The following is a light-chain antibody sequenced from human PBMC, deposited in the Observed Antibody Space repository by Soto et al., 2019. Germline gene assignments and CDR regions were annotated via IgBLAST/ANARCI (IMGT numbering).Light chain of an antibody. CDR3: QKRGNWPQ. CDR2: GAS. Sequence: MTHSPATLSVLSGAEATISFTASHYIYSNVAWFQQRPGQAPRLLIYGASTRATGIPARFSGSGSGTDFTLTISGLEPEDFAIYYCQKRGNWPQFGQGTRLEIK. J-gene: IGKJ5*01. CDR1: HYIYSN. V-gene: IGKV3-15*01.